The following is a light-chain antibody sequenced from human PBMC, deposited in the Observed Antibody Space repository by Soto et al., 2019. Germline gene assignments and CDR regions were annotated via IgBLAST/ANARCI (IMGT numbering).Light chain of an antibody. J-gene: IGLJ3*02. CDR2: EGT. CDR3: SSYTRSSRPV. V-gene: IGLV2-14*02. CDR1: SSDVGSYTL. Sequence: QSALTQPASVSGSPGQSITISCTGTSSDVGSYTLVSWYQQNPGKAPKLIIYEGTKRPSGVSNRFSGSKSGNTASLTISGLQAEDEADYYCSSYTRSSRPVFGVGTKVTVL.